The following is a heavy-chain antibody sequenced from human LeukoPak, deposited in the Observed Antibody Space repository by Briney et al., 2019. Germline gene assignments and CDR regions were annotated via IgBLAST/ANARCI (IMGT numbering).Heavy chain of an antibody. V-gene: IGHV5-51*01. Sequence: GESLKISCQGSGYSFTSYWIGWVRQMPGKGLEWMGIIYPGDSDTRYGPSFQGQVTISADKSISTAYLQWSSLKASDTAMYYCARQGRNYYYDSSGYPPDAFDIWGQGTMVTVSS. CDR2: IYPGDSDT. CDR3: ARQGRNYYYDSSGYPPDAFDI. J-gene: IGHJ3*02. D-gene: IGHD3-22*01. CDR1: GYSFTSYW.